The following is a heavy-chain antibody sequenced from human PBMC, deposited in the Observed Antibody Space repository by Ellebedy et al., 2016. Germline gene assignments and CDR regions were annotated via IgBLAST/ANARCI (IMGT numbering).Heavy chain of an antibody. CDR3: AHIRLRIAVAGHEVYYFDY. J-gene: IGHJ4*02. D-gene: IGHD6-19*01. CDR2: IYWDDDK. CDR1: GFSLSTSGVG. V-gene: IGHV2-5*02. Sequence: SGPTLVXPTQTLTLTCTFSGFSLSTSGVGVGWIRQPPGKALEWLALIYWDDDKRYSPSLKSRLTITKDTSKNQVVLTMTNMDPVDTATYYCAHIRLRIAVAGHEVYYFDYWGQGTLVTVSS.